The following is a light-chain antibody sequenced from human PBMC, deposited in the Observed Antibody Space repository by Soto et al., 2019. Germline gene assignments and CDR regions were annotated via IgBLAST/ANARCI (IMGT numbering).Light chain of an antibody. V-gene: IGLV1-51*01. J-gene: IGLJ2*01. CDR1: SSNIENNY. Sequence: QSVLTQPPSVSAAPGQKVSISCSGSSSNIENNYVSWFQQLPGTTPKLLISDNDKRPSGIPDRFSGSKSGTSVTLGITGLQTGDEADYYCATWDSSRGVVFGGGTKLTVL. CDR2: DND. CDR3: ATWDSSRGVV.